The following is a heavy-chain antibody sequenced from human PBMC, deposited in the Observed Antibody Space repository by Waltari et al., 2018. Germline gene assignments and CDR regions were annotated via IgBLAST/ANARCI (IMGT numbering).Heavy chain of an antibody. CDR2: SDNDGSGT. V-gene: IGHV3-74*01. CDR3: SRSPAGYSRSDY. CDR1: GFAFSIYW. J-gene: IGHJ4*02. D-gene: IGHD5-18*01. Sequence: EVRLEESGGGLVQPGGSLRLSCAASGFAFSIYWMHWVRQAPGKGLVGVSRSDNDGSGTTYADSVMGRFTISRDNAKNTVYLEMNSLRAEDTAVYYCSRSPAGYSRSDYWGQGTLVTVSS.